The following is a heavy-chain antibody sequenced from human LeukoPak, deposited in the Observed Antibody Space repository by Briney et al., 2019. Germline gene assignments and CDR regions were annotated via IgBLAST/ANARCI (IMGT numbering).Heavy chain of an antibody. V-gene: IGHV4-34*01. Sequence: SETLSLTCAVYGGSFSGYYWSWIRQPPGKGLEWIGEINHSGSTNYNPSLKSRVTISVDTSKIQFSLKLSSVPAADTAVYYCARGHRGTIFGVVTGHGYCFDYWGQGTLVTVSS. J-gene: IGHJ4*02. CDR1: GGSFSGYY. CDR2: INHSGST. CDR3: ARGHRGTIFGVVTGHGYCFDY. D-gene: IGHD3-3*01.